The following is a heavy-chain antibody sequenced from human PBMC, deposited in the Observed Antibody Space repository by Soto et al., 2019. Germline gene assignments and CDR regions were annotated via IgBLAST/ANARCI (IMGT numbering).Heavy chain of an antibody. D-gene: IGHD6-6*01. J-gene: IGHJ6*02. CDR3: ARDFSSSLSVGARRLHYHGMDV. Sequence: ASVPVSSNSSRYPFTGHYMHSVRHPPGQRLEWLGWINPDSGGTNYAQKFQGWVTMTRDTSISTAYMELSRLRSDDTAVYYCARDFSSSLSVGARRLHYHGMDVWGQGTTVTVSS. CDR1: RYPFTGHY. V-gene: IGHV1-2*04. CDR2: INPDSGGT.